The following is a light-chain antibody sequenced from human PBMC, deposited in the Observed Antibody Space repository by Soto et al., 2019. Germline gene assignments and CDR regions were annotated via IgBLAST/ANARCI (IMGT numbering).Light chain of an antibody. CDR3: QQYYSTPPT. Sequence: DIVMTQSPDSLAVSLGERATINCKSSQSVLYSSNNKNYLAWSQQKPGQPPKLLIYWASTRESGVPDRFGGSGSGTDFTLTISSLQAEDVAVYYCQQYYSTPPTFGQGTRLEIK. CDR2: WAS. CDR1: QSVLYSSNNKNY. V-gene: IGKV4-1*01. J-gene: IGKJ5*01.